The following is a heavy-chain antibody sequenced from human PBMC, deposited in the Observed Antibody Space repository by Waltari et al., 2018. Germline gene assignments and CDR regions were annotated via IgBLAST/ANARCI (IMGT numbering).Heavy chain of an antibody. CDR3: ARRPNSSGWYLENWFDP. CDR1: GGSISSSSYY. CDR2: IYYSGST. Sequence: QLQLQESGPGLVKPSETLSLTCTVSGGSISSSSYYWGWIRQPPGKGLEWIGSIYYSGSTYDNPSLTSRVTISVDTSKNQFSLKLSSVTAADTAVYYCARRPNSSGWYLENWFDPWGQGTLVTVSS. J-gene: IGHJ5*02. V-gene: IGHV4-39*01. D-gene: IGHD6-19*01.